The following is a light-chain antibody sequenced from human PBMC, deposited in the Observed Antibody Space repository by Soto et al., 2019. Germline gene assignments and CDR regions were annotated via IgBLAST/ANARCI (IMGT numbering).Light chain of an antibody. Sequence: DIQMTQSPSSLSASVGDRVTIICRASPTISNYLNWYQQKPGKAPKVLIYGATRLQSGVPSRFSGSGVGKDFTLTLSSLQPEDFATYYCQQSYSRPFTFGHGTKVDXK. J-gene: IGKJ3*01. CDR3: QQSYSRPFT. CDR1: PTISNY. CDR2: GAT. V-gene: IGKV1-39*01.